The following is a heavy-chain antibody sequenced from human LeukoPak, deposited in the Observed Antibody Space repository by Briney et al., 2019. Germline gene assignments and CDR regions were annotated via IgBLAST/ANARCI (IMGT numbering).Heavy chain of an antibody. CDR2: INPSGGST. J-gene: IGHJ4*02. V-gene: IGHV1-46*01. CDR1: GYTFTSYY. D-gene: IGHD3-22*01. Sequence: ASVKVSCKASGYTFTSYYMHWVRQAPGQGLEWMGIINPSGGSTSYAQKFQGRVTMTRDTSTSTVYMELSSLRSEDTAVYYCARGLGNYYDSSGYKPPVGFDYWGQGTLVTVSS. CDR3: ARGLGNYYDSSGYKPPVGFDY.